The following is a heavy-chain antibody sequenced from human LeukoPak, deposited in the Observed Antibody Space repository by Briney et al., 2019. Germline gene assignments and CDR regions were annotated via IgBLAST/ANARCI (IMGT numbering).Heavy chain of an antibody. CDR1: GGSFSGYY. D-gene: IGHD1-20*01. J-gene: IGHJ4*02. Sequence: SETLSLTCAVYGGSFSGYYWSWIRQPPGKGLEWIGEINHSGSTNYNPSLKSRVTISVDTSKNQFSLKLSSVTAADTAVYYCARYSWRGSRYWGQGTLVTVSS. CDR3: ARYSWRGSRY. CDR2: INHSGST. V-gene: IGHV4-34*01.